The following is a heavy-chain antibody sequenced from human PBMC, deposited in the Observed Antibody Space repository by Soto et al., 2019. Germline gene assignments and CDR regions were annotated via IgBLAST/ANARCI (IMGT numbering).Heavy chain of an antibody. CDR1: GGTFSSYS. J-gene: IGHJ3*02. CDR2: IIPIFGTA. CDR3: ATRIGYCSSTSCYESWDAFDI. Sequence: GASVKVSCKASGGTFSSYSISWVLQAPGQGLEWMGGIIPIFGTANYAQKFQGRVTITADKSTSTAYMELSSLRSEDTAVYYCATRIGYCSSTSCYESWDAFDIWGQGTMVTVS. D-gene: IGHD2-2*01. V-gene: IGHV1-69*06.